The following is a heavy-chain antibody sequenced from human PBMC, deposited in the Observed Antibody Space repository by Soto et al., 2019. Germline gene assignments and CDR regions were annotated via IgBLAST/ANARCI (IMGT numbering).Heavy chain of an antibody. D-gene: IGHD5-18*01. CDR2: TYYRSKWYN. CDR3: ARDGGYSYGWSYYGMDV. V-gene: IGHV6-1*01. CDR1: GDSVSSNSAA. J-gene: IGHJ6*02. Sequence: SQTLSLTCAISGDSVSSNSAAWSWIRQSPSRGLEWLGRTYYRSKWYNDYAVSVKSRITINPDTSKNQFSLQLNSVTPEDTAVYYCARDGGYSYGWSYYGMDVWGQGTTVTVSS.